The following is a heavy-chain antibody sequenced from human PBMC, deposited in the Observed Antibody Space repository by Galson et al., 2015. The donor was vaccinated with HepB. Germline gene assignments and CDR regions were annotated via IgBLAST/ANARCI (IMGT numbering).Heavy chain of an antibody. CDR2: ISGSGGST. CDR1: GFTLSSYA. J-gene: IGHJ4*02. V-gene: IGHV3-23*01. Sequence: SLRLSCAASGFTLSSYAMSWVRQAPGKGLEWVSAISGSGGSTYYADSVKGRFTISRDNFKNTVYLQMNSLRGEDTAVYYCAKRSLGSSSEFDSWGQGTLVTVSS. D-gene: IGHD6-6*01. CDR3: AKRSLGSSSEFDS.